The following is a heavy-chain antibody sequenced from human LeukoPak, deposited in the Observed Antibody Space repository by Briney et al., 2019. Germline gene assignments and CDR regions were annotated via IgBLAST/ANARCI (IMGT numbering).Heavy chain of an antibody. CDR1: GFTFRNYW. Sequence: GGSLRVSCAASGFTFRNYWMSWVRQAPGKGLEWVANIKEDGSEQYNVDSVKGRFTISRDNGKNSLFLHMNSLRAEDTAMYYCTVIAAIRADASDIWGQGTMVTVSS. CDR2: IKEDGSEQ. CDR3: TVIAAIRADASDI. D-gene: IGHD2-15*01. J-gene: IGHJ3*02. V-gene: IGHV3-7*01.